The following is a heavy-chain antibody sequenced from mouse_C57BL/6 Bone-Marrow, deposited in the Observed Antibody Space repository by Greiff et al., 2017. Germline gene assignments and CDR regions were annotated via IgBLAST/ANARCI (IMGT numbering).Heavy chain of an antibody. CDR3: ASPYDSDYWYFDV. CDR1: GYTFTSYW. V-gene: IGHV1-55*01. Sequence: VKLQQPGAELVKPGASVKMSCKASGYTFTSYWITWVKQRPGQGLEWIGDIYPGSGSTKYNEKFKSKATLTVDTASSTAYMQLSSLTSEDSAVFYCASPYDSDYWYFDVWGTGTTVTVSS. CDR2: IYPGSGST. J-gene: IGHJ1*03. D-gene: IGHD2-12*01.